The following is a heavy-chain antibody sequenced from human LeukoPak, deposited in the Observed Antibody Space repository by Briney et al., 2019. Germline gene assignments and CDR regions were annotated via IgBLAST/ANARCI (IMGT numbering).Heavy chain of an antibody. CDR3: ATSLYYYGSGSSNWFDP. Sequence: GSSVKVSCXATGGTFSSYAISWVRQAPGQGLEWMGGIIPIFGTANYAQKFQGRVTITTDESTSTAYMELSSLRSEDTAVYYCATSLYYYGSGSSNWFDPWGQGTLVTVSS. CDR2: IIPIFGTA. J-gene: IGHJ5*02. D-gene: IGHD3-10*01. CDR1: GGTFSSYA. V-gene: IGHV1-69*05.